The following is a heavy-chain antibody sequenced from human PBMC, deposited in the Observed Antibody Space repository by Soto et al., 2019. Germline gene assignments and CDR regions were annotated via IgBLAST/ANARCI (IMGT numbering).Heavy chain of an antibody. J-gene: IGHJ4*02. D-gene: IGHD3-10*01. V-gene: IGHV4-34*01. CDR2: IYHSGST. Sequence: PSETLSLTCAVYGGSFSGYYWSWIRQPPGKGLEWIGKIYHSGSTNYNPSLKSRVTISVDTSKNQFSLKLSSVTAADTAVYYCARLIKERYYYGSGSYYNANLWGQGTRVTVSS. CDR1: GGSFSGYY. CDR3: ARLIKERYYYGSGSYYNANL.